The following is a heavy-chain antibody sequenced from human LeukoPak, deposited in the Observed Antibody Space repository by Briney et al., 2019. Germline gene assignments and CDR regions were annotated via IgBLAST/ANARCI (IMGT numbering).Heavy chain of an antibody. CDR1: GFTFNRYW. CDR2: IKQDGSAK. V-gene: IGHV3-7*01. J-gene: IGHJ6*03. Sequence: PGGSLRLSCAASGFTFNRYWMSWVRQAPGRELQWVANIKQDGSAKYYVDSVKGRFTISRDNAKNSLYLQMNSLRDEDTAVYYCARDPYSGGYGAYYYYYMDVWGKGTTVTVSS. CDR3: ARDPYSGGYGAYYYYYMDV. D-gene: IGHD6-19*01.